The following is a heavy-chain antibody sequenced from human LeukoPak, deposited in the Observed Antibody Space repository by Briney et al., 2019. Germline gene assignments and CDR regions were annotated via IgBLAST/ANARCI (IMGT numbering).Heavy chain of an antibody. D-gene: IGHD3-22*01. CDR2: ISAHNGNT. V-gene: IGHV1-18*01. CDR1: GYSFTNYG. CDR3: ARSETKIENWFDP. Sequence: ASVKVSCKASGYSFTNYGIIWVRQTPGQGLQWMGWISAHNGNTNYAQKLQGRVTMTTDTSTSTAYMELRSLRSDDTAVYYCARSETKIENWFDPWGQGTLVTVSS. J-gene: IGHJ5*02.